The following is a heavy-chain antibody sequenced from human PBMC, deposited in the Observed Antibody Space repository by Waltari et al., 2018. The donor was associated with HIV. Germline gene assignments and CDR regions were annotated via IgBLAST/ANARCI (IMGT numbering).Heavy chain of an antibody. CDR3: ARDRYSSGWYADY. CDR1: GGSISSSSYY. CDR2: IYYSGST. V-gene: IGHV4-39*07. J-gene: IGHJ4*02. Sequence: QLQLQESGPGLVKPSETLSLTCTVSGGSISSSSYYWGWIRQPPGKGLEWIGSIYYSGSTYYNPSLKSRVTISVDTSKNQFSLKLSSVTAADTAVYYCARDRYSSGWYADYWGQGTLVTVSS. D-gene: IGHD6-19*01.